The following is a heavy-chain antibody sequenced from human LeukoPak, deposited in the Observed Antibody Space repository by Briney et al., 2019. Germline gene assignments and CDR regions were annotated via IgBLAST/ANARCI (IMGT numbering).Heavy chain of an antibody. Sequence: ASVKVSCKASGYTFSSYGITWVRQAPGQGREWVGWISAYDGNTKYAEKFQGRVTMTTDASTSTAYMDLRSLRSDDTAVYYCVQASGSKYGPATSDYWGQGTLVIVSS. CDR3: VQASGSKYGPATSDY. CDR1: GYTFSSYG. D-gene: IGHD1-26*01. V-gene: IGHV1-18*01. J-gene: IGHJ4*02. CDR2: ISAYDGNT.